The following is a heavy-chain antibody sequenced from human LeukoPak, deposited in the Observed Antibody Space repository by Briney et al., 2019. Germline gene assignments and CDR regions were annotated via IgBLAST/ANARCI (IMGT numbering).Heavy chain of an antibody. CDR2: TSSSDAGV. CDR3: ARAPVTSCRGAFCYPFDY. D-gene: IGHD2-15*01. J-gene: IGHJ4*02. Sequence: PGGSLRLSCAASGFTFSSYSMNWVRQAPGKGLEWVAATSSSDAGVYHADSVRGRFTISRDNSKNTLYLQMNSLRVEDAAVYYCARAPVTSCRGAFCYPFDYWGQGTLVTVSS. V-gene: IGHV3-21*04. CDR1: GFTFSSYS.